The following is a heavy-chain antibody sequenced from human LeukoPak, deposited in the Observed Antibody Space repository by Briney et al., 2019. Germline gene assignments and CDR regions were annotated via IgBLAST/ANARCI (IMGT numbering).Heavy chain of an antibody. V-gene: IGHV4-59*01. CDR3: ARDRRRVHSGWYPDYYYYGMDV. Sequence: SETLSLTCTVSGGSISSYYWSWIRQPPGKGLEWIGYIYYSGSTNYNPSLKSRVTISVDTSKNQFSLKLSSVTAADTAVYYCARDRRRVHSGWYPDYYYYGMDVWGQGTTVTVSS. CDR2: IYYSGST. CDR1: GGSISSYY. D-gene: IGHD6-19*01. J-gene: IGHJ6*02.